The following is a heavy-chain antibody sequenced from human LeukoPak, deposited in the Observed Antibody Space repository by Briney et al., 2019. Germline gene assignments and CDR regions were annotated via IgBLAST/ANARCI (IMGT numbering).Heavy chain of an antibody. J-gene: IGHJ4*02. D-gene: IGHD3-22*01. CDR3: TCGYYSRGDY. Sequence: SETLSLTCTVSGGSIGSSSYYWGWIRQPPGKGLEWIGTNSGSTYYNPSLKSRVTISVDTSKNQFSLKLSSVTAADTAVYYCTCGYYSRGDYWGQGTLVTVSS. CDR2: NSGST. CDR1: GGSIGSSSYY. V-gene: IGHV4-39*01.